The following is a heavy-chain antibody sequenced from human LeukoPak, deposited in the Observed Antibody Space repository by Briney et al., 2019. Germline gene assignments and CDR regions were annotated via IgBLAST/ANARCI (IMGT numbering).Heavy chain of an antibody. J-gene: IGHJ3*02. CDR2: IKSKTDGGTT. D-gene: IGHD2-21*02. CDR1: GFTFSGYN. CDR3: TTVWNCGGDCSDAFDI. Sequence: GGSLRLSCAASGFTFSGYNMNWVRQAPGKGLEWVGRIKSKTDGGTTDYAAPVKGRFTISRDDSKNTLYLQMNSLKTEDTAVYYCTTVWNCGGDCSDAFDIWGQGTMVTVSS. V-gene: IGHV3-15*01.